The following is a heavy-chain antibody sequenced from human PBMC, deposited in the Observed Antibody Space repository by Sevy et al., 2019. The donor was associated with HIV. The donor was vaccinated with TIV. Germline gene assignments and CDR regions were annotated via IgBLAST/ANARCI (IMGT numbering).Heavy chain of an antibody. CDR1: GFTFSSYA. J-gene: IGHJ6*02. Sequence: GGSLRLSCAASGFTFSSYAMHWVRQAPGKGLERVAVISYDGSNKYYADSVKGRFTISRDNSKNTLYLQMNSLRAEDTAVYYCAREPTYYYGSGNHNGMDVWGQGTTVTVSS. CDR2: ISYDGSNK. D-gene: IGHD3-10*01. CDR3: AREPTYYYGSGNHNGMDV. V-gene: IGHV3-30-3*01.